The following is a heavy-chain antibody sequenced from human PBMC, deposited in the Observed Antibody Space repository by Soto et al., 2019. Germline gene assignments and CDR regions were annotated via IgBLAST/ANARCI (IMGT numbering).Heavy chain of an antibody. Sequence: QVQLQESGPGLEKASETLSLTCTVSGGSMSGYYWSWIRQPPGKGLEWIGFIYDSGTTNYNPSLKSRGTLSIDTSKNQFSLKLTSVTAADTAVYYCARVSHIVVVPAVRGAFDIWGQGTMITVPS. D-gene: IGHD2-21*02. V-gene: IGHV4-59*01. CDR1: GGSMSGYY. J-gene: IGHJ3*02. CDR2: IYDSGTT. CDR3: ARVSHIVVVPAVRGAFDI.